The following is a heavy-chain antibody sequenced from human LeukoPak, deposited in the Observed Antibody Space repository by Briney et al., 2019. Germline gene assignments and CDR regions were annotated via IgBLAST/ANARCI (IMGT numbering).Heavy chain of an antibody. CDR1: ALTFSSYW. CDR2: IKQDGSEK. V-gene: IGHV3-7*03. CDR3: AKAGVSGYPHFLYYYYYYYMDV. Sequence: PGGSLRLSCAASALTFSSYWMSWVRQAPGKGLEWVANIKQDGSEKYKNSLYLQMNSLRAEDTAVYYCAKAGVSGYPHFLYYYYYYYMDVWGKGTTVTVSS. D-gene: IGHD3-22*01. J-gene: IGHJ6*03.